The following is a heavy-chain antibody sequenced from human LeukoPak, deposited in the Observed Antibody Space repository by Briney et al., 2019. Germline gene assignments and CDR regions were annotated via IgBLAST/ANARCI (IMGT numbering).Heavy chain of an antibody. D-gene: IGHD2-2*01. CDR3: ARGAWGEDIVVVPAAIWEPLFDY. Sequence: SETLSLTCTVSGGSISSGDYYWSWIRQPPGKGLEWIGYIYYSGSTYYNPSLKSRVTISVDTSKHQFSLKLSSVTAADTAAYYCARGAWGEDIVVVPAAIWEPLFDYWGQGTLVTVSS. J-gene: IGHJ4*02. CDR2: IYYSGST. CDR1: GGSISSGDYY. V-gene: IGHV4-30-4*08.